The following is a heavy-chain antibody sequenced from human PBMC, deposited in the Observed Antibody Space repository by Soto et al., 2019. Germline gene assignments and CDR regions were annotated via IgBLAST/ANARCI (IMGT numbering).Heavy chain of an antibody. CDR3: AKDEGGYSYGLFDY. Sequence: EVQLVESGGGLVQPGRSLRLSCAASGFTFDDYAMHWVRQAPGKGLEWVSGISWNSGSIGYADSVKGRFAISRDNAKNSLYLQMNSLRAEDTALYYCAKDEGGYSYGLFDYWGQGILVTVSS. CDR1: GFTFDDYA. CDR2: ISWNSGSI. J-gene: IGHJ4*02. V-gene: IGHV3-9*01. D-gene: IGHD5-18*01.